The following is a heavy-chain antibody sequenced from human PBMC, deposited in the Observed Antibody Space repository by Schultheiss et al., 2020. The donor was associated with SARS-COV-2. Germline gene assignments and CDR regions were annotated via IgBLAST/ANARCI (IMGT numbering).Heavy chain of an antibody. CDR3: AKVSDYDFWSGYGLDYYGMDV. CDR1: GFTFSSYG. V-gene: IGHV3-30*18. Sequence: GGSLRLSCSASGFTFSSYGMHWVRQAPGKGLEWVAVISYDGSNKYYADSVKGRFTISRDNSKNTLYLQMNSLRAEDTAVYYCAKVSDYDFWSGYGLDYYGMDVWGQGTTVTV. CDR2: ISYDGSNK. J-gene: IGHJ6*02. D-gene: IGHD3-3*01.